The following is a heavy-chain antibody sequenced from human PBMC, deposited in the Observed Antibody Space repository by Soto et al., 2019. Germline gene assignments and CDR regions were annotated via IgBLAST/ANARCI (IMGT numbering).Heavy chain of an antibody. J-gene: IGHJ5*02. CDR3: ARVLGWRNWFDP. D-gene: IGHD2-15*01. CDR1: GGSISSGGYY. Sequence: PSETLSLTRTVSGGSISSGGYYWSWIRQHPGKGLEWIGYIYYSGSTYYNPSLKSRVTISVDTSKSQFSLKLSSVTAADTAVYYCARVLGWRNWFDPWGQGTLVTVSS. V-gene: IGHV4-31*03. CDR2: IYYSGST.